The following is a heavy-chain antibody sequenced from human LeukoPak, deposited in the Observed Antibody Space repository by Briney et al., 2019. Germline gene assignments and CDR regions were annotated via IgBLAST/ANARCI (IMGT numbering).Heavy chain of an antibody. CDR2: ITGNGGSI. J-gene: IGHJ3*02. D-gene: IGHD1-26*01. Sequence: VGSLRLSRVASGFTFHAHGMNWVREAPGKGLEWVSGITGNGGSISYADSVKGRFAISRDNTKNSLYLQMTSLKVEDTALYYCVKDGSYIAFDIWGLGTMVTVSS. V-gene: IGHV3-20*04. CDR1: GFTFHAHG. CDR3: VKDGSYIAFDI.